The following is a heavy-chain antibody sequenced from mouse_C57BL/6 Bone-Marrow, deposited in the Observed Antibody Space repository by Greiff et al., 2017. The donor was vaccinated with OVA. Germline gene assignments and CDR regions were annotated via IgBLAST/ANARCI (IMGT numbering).Heavy chain of an antibody. D-gene: IGHD4-1*01. J-gene: IGHJ2*01. CDR3: ASPLGRG. CDR2: IHPNSGST. CDR1: GYTFTSYW. Sequence: QVQLQQSGAELVKPGASVKLSCKASGYTFTSYWMHWVKQRPGQGLEWIGMIHPNSGSTNYNEKFKSKATLTADKSSSTAYMELRSLTSEDSAVYFCASPLGRGWGQGTTLTVSS. V-gene: IGHV1-64*01.